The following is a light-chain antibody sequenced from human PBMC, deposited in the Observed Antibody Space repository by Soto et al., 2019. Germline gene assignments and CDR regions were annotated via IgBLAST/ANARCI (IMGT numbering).Light chain of an antibody. Sequence: DIQMTQSPSTLSASVGDRVTITCRASQSISSWLAWYQQKPGKAPNLLIYKTPSLESGVPSRFSGSGSGTEFTLTVNSLQPDDFATYYCQQYDSYPLTFGGGTNVDIK. CDR2: KTP. CDR1: QSISSW. CDR3: QQYDSYPLT. V-gene: IGKV1-5*03. J-gene: IGKJ4*01.